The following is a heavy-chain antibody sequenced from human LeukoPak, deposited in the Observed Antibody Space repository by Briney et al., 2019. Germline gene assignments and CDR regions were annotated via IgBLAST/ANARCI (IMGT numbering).Heavy chain of an antibody. D-gene: IGHD2-15*01. V-gene: IGHV3-21*01. J-gene: IGHJ4*02. CDR1: GFTFSSYS. CDR3: ARDPTGWTDHFDY. Sequence: GGSLRLSCAASGFTFSSYSMNWVRQAPGKGLEWVSSISSSIYIYYADSVKGRFTISRDNAKNSLYLQMNSLRAEDTAVYYCARDPTGWTDHFDYWGQGTLVTVSS. CDR2: ISSSIYI.